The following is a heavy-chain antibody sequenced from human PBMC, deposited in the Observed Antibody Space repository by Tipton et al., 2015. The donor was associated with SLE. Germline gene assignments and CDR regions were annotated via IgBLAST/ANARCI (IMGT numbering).Heavy chain of an antibody. CDR2: IIPSLGMP. CDR1: GGTFNTYA. D-gene: IGHD4-17*01. J-gene: IGHJ3*01. V-gene: IGHV1-69*05. Sequence: QLVQSGPEVKKPGSSVKVSCKASGGTFNTYAISWIRQAPGQGLEWMGGIIPSLGMPNYSQKFQGRLTISTDESTSTAYMDLSSLRSEDTAIYYCATPLTTVTTGAFDVWGQGTMVTVSS. CDR3: ATPLTTVTTGAFDV.